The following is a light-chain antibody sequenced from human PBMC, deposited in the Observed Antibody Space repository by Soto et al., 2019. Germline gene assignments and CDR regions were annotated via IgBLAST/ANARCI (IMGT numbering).Light chain of an antibody. CDR2: DVS. J-gene: IGLJ1*01. CDR3: SSYTSSSTRV. V-gene: IGLV2-14*01. Sequence: QSVLTQPASVSGSPGQSITISCTGTSSDVGGYNYVSWYQQHPGKAPKLMIYDVSNRPSGVSNGFSGSKSGNTASLTISGLQVEDEADYYCSSYTSSSTRVFGTGPKVTVL. CDR1: SSDVGGYNY.